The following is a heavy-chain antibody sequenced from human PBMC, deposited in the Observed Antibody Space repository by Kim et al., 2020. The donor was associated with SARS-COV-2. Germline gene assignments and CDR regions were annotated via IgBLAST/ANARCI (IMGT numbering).Heavy chain of an antibody. CDR3: ARGRDFWSGPYYYYGMDV. V-gene: IGHV3-30-3*01. D-gene: IGHD3-3*01. CDR2: ISYDGSNK. J-gene: IGHJ6*01. CDR1: GFTFSSYA. Sequence: GGSLRLSCAASGFTFSSYAMHWVRQAPGKGLEWVAVISYDGSNKYYADSVKGRFTIPRDNSKNTLYLQMNSLRAEDTAVYYCARGRDFWSGPYYYYGMDV.